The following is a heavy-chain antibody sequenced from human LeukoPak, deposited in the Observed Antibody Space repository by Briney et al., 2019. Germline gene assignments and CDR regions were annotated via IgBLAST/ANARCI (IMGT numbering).Heavy chain of an antibody. V-gene: IGHV3-66*01. CDR2: IYSGGST. D-gene: IGHD1-26*01. CDR1: GFTVSSNY. J-gene: IGHJ3*02. Sequence: GGSLRLSCAASGFTVSSNYMSWVRQAPGKGLEWVSVIYSGGSTYYADSVKGRFTISRDNSKNTLYLQMNSLRAEDTAVYYCAREVRSGRSLRAFDIWGQGTMVTVSS. CDR3: AREVRSGRSLRAFDI.